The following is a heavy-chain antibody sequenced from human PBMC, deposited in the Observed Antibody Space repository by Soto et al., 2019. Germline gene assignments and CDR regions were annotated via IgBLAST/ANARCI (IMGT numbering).Heavy chain of an antibody. CDR3: AREWRHGSGSVLIDP. D-gene: IGHD3-10*01. Sequence: PSETLSLTCTVSGGSISSGGYYWSWIRQHPGKGLEWIGYIYYSGSTYYNPSLKSRVTISVDTSKNQFSLKLSSVTAADTAVYYCAREWRHGSGSVLIDPWGQGTLVTVSS. J-gene: IGHJ5*02. CDR1: GGSISSGGYY. CDR2: IYYSGST. V-gene: IGHV4-31*03.